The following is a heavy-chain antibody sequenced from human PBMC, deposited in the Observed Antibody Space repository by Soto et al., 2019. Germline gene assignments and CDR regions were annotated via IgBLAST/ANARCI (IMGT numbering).Heavy chain of an antibody. V-gene: IGHV3-33*01. CDR3: ARDEWGSGSLDY. CDR2: IWYDGSNK. CDR1: GFTFSNYG. D-gene: IGHD3-10*01. Sequence: QVQLVESGGGVVQPGRSLRLSCAASGFTFSNYGMHWVRQAPGKGLEWVAAIWYDGSNKYYADSVKGRFTISRDNSKNTLYLQMNSLRAEDTAVYYCARDEWGSGSLDYWGQGTLVTVSS. J-gene: IGHJ4*02.